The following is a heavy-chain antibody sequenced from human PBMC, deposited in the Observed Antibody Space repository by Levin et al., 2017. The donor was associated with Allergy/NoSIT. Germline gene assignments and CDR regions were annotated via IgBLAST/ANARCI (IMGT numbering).Heavy chain of an antibody. CDR2: INPNNGDT. D-gene: IGHD1-7*01. CDR1: GSTFTAYY. J-gene: IGHJ4*02. CDR3: AALLHGTFDF. V-gene: IGHV1-2*02. Sequence: RASVKVSCKASGSTFTAYYIHWLRQAPGQGLEWMGWINPNNGDTNFAQKFQGSVTMTKDTSISTVYMELTRLTSDDTAVYYCAALLHGTFDFWGQGTLVTVSS.